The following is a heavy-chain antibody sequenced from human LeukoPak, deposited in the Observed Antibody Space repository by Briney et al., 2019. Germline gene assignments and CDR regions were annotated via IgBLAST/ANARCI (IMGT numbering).Heavy chain of an antibody. J-gene: IGHJ4*02. CDR1: GGSISSYY. CDR2: ICYSGST. CDR3: ARLATAGEEYDY. D-gene: IGHD2-8*02. V-gene: IGHV4-59*08. Sequence: SSQTLSLTCTVSGGSISSYYWSWIRQPPGKGLEWIGYICYSGSTNYHPSLKSRVTISVDTSKNQFSLKLSSVTAADTAVYYCARLATAGEEYDYWGQGTLVTVSS.